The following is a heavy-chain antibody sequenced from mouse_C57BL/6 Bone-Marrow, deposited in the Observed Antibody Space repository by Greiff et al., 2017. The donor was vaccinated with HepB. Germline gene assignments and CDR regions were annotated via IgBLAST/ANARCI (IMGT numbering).Heavy chain of an antibody. CDR1: GFTIQDDY. CDR3: TTSFSHGNYPLFAK. D-gene: IGHD2-1*01. J-gene: IGHJ3*01. V-gene: IGHV14-4*01. Sequence: VQLQQSGAELVRPGASVKLSCTASGFTIQDDYMHWVKQRPEQGLEWIGWIDPENGDTEYASKFQGKATITADTSSNTAYLQLSSLTSEDTAVYYCTTSFSHGNYPLFAKWRHGTLVTVSA. CDR2: IDPENGDT.